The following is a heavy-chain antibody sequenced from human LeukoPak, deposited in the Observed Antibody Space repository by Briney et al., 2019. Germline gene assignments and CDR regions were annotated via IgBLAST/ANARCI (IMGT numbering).Heavy chain of an antibody. V-gene: IGHV4-39*01. CDR2: IYYSGST. J-gene: IGHJ4*02. Sequence: PSETLSLTCTVSGGSISRSPYYWGWIRQLPGKVLEWIGNIYYSGSTYYNPSLKTRVTISVATSKNHSSLTLNSVTDADTAVYYCARHASVDGNWPRPLDYWGQGSLVTVSS. D-gene: IGHD6-19*01. CDR3: ARHASVDGNWPRPLDY. CDR1: GGSISRSPYY.